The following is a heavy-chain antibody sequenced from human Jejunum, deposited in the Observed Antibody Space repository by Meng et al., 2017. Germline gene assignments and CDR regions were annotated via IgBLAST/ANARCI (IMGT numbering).Heavy chain of an antibody. CDR2: IYHTGTT. Sequence: VHLQEAGPGMVSPSGTLSLTCAVSGASISDSNWWSWVRQPLAKALEWIGEIYHTGTTNYNPSLKSRVTMSLDKSKNQFSLELTSVTAADTAVYYCARDLLGPAIAATGWFDPWGQGTLVTVSS. J-gene: IGHJ5*02. CDR3: ARDLLGPAIAATGWFDP. V-gene: IGHV4-4*02. CDR1: GASISDSNW. D-gene: IGHD6-13*01.